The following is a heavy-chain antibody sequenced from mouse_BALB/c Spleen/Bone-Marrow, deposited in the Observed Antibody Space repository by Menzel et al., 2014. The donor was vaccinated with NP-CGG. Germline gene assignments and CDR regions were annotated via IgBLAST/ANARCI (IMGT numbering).Heavy chain of an antibody. CDR1: GFSLTSYG. CDR3: ARKGLRRGDWFAY. Sequence: QVQLKESGPGLVQPSQSLSITCTVSGFSLTSYGVHWVRQSPGKGLEWLGVIWSGGSTDYNAAFISRLSISKDNSKSQVFFKMNILQANDTAIYYCARKGLRRGDWFAYWGQGTLVTVSA. CDR2: IWSGGST. J-gene: IGHJ3*01. V-gene: IGHV2-2*02. D-gene: IGHD2-2*01.